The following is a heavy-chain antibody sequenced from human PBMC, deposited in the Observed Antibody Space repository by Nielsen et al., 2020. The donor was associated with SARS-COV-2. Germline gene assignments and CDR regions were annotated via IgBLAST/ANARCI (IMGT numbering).Heavy chain of an antibody. J-gene: IGHJ5*01. V-gene: IGHV3-30*03. CDR2: ISYDGTTK. D-gene: IGHD7-27*01. CDR3: ARETGDHTASWFDY. Sequence: GGSLRLSCEASGFSISKFGMHWVRQAPGKGLEWVAIISYDGTTKYHPDSVEGRFTISRDNSKNTLYLQMTSLRHEDTAVYYCARETGDHTASWFDYWGQGTLVTVSS. CDR1: GFSISKFG.